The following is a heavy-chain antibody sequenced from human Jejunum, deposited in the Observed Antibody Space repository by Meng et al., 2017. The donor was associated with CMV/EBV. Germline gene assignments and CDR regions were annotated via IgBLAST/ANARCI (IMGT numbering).Heavy chain of an antibody. CDR1: VTSHD. V-gene: IGHV1-8*01. CDR2: MNPNTGNT. D-gene: IGHD2-2*02. CDR3: ARESCINASCYRFWLDP. J-gene: IGHJ5*02. Sequence: VTSHDVSWVQQATGQGLEWVGWMNPNTGNTGYAQKFRGRFTMTRDTSISTACMELSSLESEDTAVYYCARESCINASCYRFWLDPWGQGTLVTVSS.